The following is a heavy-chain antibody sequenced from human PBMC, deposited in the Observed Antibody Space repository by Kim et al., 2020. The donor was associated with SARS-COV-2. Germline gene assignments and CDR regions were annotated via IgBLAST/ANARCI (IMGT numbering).Heavy chain of an antibody. D-gene: IGHD2-15*01. CDR1: GFTFSKYD. V-gene: IGHV3-13*01. J-gene: IGHJ6*03. CDR3: VRGFCSGGVCAGWYYMDV. CDR2: IGVTGDT. Sequence: GGSLRLSCAASGFTFSKYDFHWVRQVTGKGLEWVSAIGVTGDTYYADSFRGRFTISRDNAKNALYLQMNGLRAGDTAVYLCVRGFCSGGVCAGWYYMDVWGKGTTVVVSS.